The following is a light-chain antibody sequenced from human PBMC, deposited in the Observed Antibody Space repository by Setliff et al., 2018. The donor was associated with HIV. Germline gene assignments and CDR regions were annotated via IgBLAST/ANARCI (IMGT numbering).Light chain of an antibody. CDR2: DVS. V-gene: IGLV2-11*01. CDR3: CSYAGSYGYV. CDR1: SSDVGGYKY. Sequence: QPRSVSGSPGQSVTISCTGASSDVGGYKYVSWYQQHPGKAPKLMIYDVSKRPSGVPDRFSGSRSGNTASLTISVLQAEDEADYYCCSYAGSYGYVFGTGTKVTVL. J-gene: IGLJ1*01.